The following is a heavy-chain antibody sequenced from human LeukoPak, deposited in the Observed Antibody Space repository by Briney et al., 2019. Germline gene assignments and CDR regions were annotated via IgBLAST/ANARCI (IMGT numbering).Heavy chain of an antibody. V-gene: IGHV4-34*01. J-gene: IGHJ4*02. Sequence: SETLSLTCAVYCGSFSGYYWSWIRQPPGKGLEWIGEINHSGSTNYNPSLKSRVTISVDTSKNQFSLKLSSVTAADTAVYYCARGGRATYYYDSSGGIRFDYWGQGTLVTVSS. CDR2: INHSGST. CDR1: CGSFSGYY. CDR3: ARGGRATYYYDSSGGIRFDY. D-gene: IGHD3-22*01.